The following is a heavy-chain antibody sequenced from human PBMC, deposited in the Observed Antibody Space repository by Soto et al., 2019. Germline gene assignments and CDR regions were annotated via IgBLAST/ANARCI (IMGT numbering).Heavy chain of an antibody. Sequence: QVQLVQSGAEVKKPGTAVKVSCKTSGYTFTAFYIHWVRQAPGQGLECLGWINPNAGDSKSPQRFQGSVTLTRETSTNTAYLELTGLTSAAAAVYFCARSAFGVTQGIGRAFDVWGPGTIVDVS. J-gene: IGHJ3*01. D-gene: IGHD3-3*01. CDR2: INPNAGDS. V-gene: IGHV1-2*04. CDR1: GYTFTAFY. CDR3: ARSAFGVTQGIGRAFDV.